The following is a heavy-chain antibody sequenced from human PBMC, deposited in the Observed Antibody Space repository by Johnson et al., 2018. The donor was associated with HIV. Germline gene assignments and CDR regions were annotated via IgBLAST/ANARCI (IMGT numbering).Heavy chain of an antibody. D-gene: IGHD2-21*02. CDR2: INWNGGST. CDR3: VSRRVTGGAFDL. Sequence: VQLVESGGGVARPVGSLRLSCTASGFSFDDYGMSWVRQVPGKGLEWVSGINWNGGSTGYGDSAQGRFTISRDNAKNSLYMNMNSLRAEDPALYYCVSRRVTGGAFDLWGQGTMVTVSS. V-gene: IGHV3-20*04. J-gene: IGHJ3*01. CDR1: GFSFDDYG.